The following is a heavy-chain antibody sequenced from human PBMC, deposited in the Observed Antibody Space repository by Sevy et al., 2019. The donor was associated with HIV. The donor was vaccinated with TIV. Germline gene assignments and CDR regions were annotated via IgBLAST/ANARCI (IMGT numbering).Heavy chain of an antibody. CDR2: IWYDGTNK. Sequence: QLGGSLRLSCAASGFTFSSYGMHWVRQAPDKGLEWVAVIWYDGTNKYYAGSVKGRFTISRDNSKNTLYLQMSSLRAEDTAVYYCARDKLPPVMVTMVRGALSYFFDYWGQGTLVTVSS. J-gene: IGHJ4*02. D-gene: IGHD3-10*01. CDR3: ARDKLPPVMVTMVRGALSYFFDY. CDR1: GFTFSSYG. V-gene: IGHV3-33*01.